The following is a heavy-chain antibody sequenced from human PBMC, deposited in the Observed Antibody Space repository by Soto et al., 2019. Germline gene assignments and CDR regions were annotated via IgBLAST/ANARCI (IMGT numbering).Heavy chain of an antibody. V-gene: IGHV4-34*01. CDR2: INHSGST. CDR1: GGSFSGYY. D-gene: IGHD6-13*01. Sequence: GTLSLTCAVYGGSFSGYYWSWIRQPPGKGLEWIGEINHSGSTNYNPSLKSRVTISVDTSKNQFSLKLSSVTAADTAVYYCARVGIAAAATKPYNWFDPWGQGTLVTVSS. CDR3: ARVGIAAAATKPYNWFDP. J-gene: IGHJ5*02.